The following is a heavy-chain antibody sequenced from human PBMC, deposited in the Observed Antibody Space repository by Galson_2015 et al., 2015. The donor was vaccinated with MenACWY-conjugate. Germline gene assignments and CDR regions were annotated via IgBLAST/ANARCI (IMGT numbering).Heavy chain of an antibody. CDR2: INPSGGST. CDR1: GYTFTSYY. D-gene: IGHD6-19*01. J-gene: IGHJ5*02. V-gene: IGHV1-46*01. Sequence: SVKVSCKASGYTFTSYYMHWVRQAPGQGLEWMGIINPSGGSTSYAQKFQGRVTMTRDTSTSTVYMELSSLRSEDTAVYYCARGIVLSIAVAAEGIDPWGQGTLVTVSS. CDR3: ARGIVLSIAVAAEGIDP.